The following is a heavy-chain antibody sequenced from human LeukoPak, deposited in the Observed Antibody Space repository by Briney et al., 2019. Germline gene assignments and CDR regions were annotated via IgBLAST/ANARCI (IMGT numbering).Heavy chain of an antibody. CDR1: GFTFNIYS. D-gene: IGHD2-8*02. CDR3: SRDLDCTVTTCFDGDDGFDI. Sequence: GGSLRLSCEASGFTFNIYSMNWVRQVPGKGLEWVSSISSQSVYIYYAVSVKGRFAISRDNAKKSLYLQMNSLTAEDTAVYFCSRDLDCTVTTCFDGDDGFDIWGRGTMVTVSS. CDR2: ISSQSVYI. J-gene: IGHJ3*02. V-gene: IGHV3-21*01.